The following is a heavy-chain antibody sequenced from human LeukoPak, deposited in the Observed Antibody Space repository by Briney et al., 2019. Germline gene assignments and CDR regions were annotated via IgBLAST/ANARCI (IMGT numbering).Heavy chain of an antibody. CDR1: GFTFTNYA. Sequence: GGSLRLSCAASGFTFTNYAMSWVRQAPGKGLEWVSAISSSGSDTYYADPVKGRFTISRDNSKNTLYLQMNSLRAEDTAVYYCAKDPVGGNWFDPWGQGTLVTVSS. CDR2: ISSSGSDT. V-gene: IGHV3-23*01. CDR3: AKDPVGGNWFDP. J-gene: IGHJ5*02.